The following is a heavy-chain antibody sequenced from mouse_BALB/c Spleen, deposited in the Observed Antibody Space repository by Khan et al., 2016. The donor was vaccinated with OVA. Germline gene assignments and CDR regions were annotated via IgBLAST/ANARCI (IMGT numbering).Heavy chain of an antibody. V-gene: IGHV9-3-1*01. J-gene: IGHJ4*01. CDR1: GHTFTKYG. CDR2: INTYTGEP. Sequence: QIQLVQSGPELKKPGETVKISCKASGHTFTKYGMNWVKQAPGKGLKWMGWINTYTGEPTYADDFNGRFAFSLETSASTVYLQINNLKNEDTATYCCARPPYFSYVLDNWGQGTSVTVSS. D-gene: IGHD2-10*01. CDR3: ARPPYFSYVLDN.